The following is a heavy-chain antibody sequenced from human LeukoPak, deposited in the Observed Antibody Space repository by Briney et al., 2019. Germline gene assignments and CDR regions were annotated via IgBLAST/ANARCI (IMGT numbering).Heavy chain of an antibody. CDR3: ASQPLGSGYYYGDY. CDR1: GGSFSGYY. V-gene: IGHV4-34*01. Sequence: SETLSLTCAVYGGSFSGYYWSWIRQPPGKGLEWIGEINHSGSTNYNPSLKSRVTISVDTSKNQFSLKLSSVTAADTAVYYCASQPLGSGYYYGDYWGQGTLVTVSS. CDR2: INHSGST. D-gene: IGHD3-22*01. J-gene: IGHJ4*02.